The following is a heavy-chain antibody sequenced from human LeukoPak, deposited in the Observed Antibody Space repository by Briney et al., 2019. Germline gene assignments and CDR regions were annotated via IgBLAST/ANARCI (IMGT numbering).Heavy chain of an antibody. CDR2: IRQDGSEA. Sequence: QPGRSLRLSCAASGFTFSNYWMSWVRQAPGKGLEWVANIRQDGSEAYYVDSVRGRFIVSRDNAKDSVFLQMNSLRAEDTAVYYCARDFAAAVGWGQGTLVTVSS. CDR3: ARDFAAAVG. J-gene: IGHJ4*02. V-gene: IGHV3-7*01. CDR1: GFTFSNYW. D-gene: IGHD6-13*01.